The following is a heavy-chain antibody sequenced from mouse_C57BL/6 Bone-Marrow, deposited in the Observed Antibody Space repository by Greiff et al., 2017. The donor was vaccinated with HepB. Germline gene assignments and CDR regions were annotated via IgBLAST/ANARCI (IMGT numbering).Heavy chain of an antibody. D-gene: IGHD1-1*01. CDR3: AREVTTVVATDYFDY. V-gene: IGHV1-81*01. J-gene: IGHJ2*01. CDR2: IYPRSGNT. CDR1: GYTFTSYG. Sequence: QVQLKESGAELARPGASVKLSCKASGYTFTSYGISWVKRRTGQGLEWIGEIYPRSGNTYYNEKFKGKATLTADKSSSTAYMELRSLTSEDSAVYFCAREVTTVVATDYFDYWGQGTTLTVSS.